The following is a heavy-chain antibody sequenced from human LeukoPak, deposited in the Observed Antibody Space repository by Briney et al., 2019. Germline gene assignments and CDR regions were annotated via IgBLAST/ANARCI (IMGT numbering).Heavy chain of an antibody. J-gene: IGHJ3*02. Sequence: GGSLRLSCAASGFTFSSYSMNWVRQAPGKWLEWVSSISSSSSYIYYADSVKGRFTISRDNAKNPLYLQMNSLRAEDTAVYYCATSIVVVPAAAFDIWGQGTMVTVSS. CDR2: ISSSSSYI. CDR3: ATSIVVVPAAAFDI. V-gene: IGHV3-21*01. D-gene: IGHD2-2*01. CDR1: GFTFSSYS.